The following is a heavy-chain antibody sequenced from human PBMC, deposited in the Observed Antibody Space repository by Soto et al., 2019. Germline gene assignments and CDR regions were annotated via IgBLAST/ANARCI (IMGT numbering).Heavy chain of an antibody. V-gene: IGHV5-51*01. CDR2: IYPGDSDT. CDR1: GYRFSSYW. J-gene: IGHJ6*02. D-gene: IGHD3-16*01. Sequence: PGESLKISCQGSGYRFSSYWIAWVRQMPGKGLEWMGIIYPGDSDTRYSPSFEGQVTISADKSNSTAYLQWSSLKASDTAMCYCARQGSNGAYYYYGMDVWGQGTTVTVSS. CDR3: ARQGSNGAYYYYGMDV.